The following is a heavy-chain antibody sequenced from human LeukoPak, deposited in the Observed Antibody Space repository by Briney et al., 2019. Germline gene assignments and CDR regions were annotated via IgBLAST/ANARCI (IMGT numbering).Heavy chain of an antibody. CDR2: ISGSGGST. CDR3: AKEPYRSSWYYFDS. CDR1: GFTFSSYA. V-gene: IGHV3-23*01. J-gene: IGHJ4*02. Sequence: GGSLRLSCAASGFTFSSYAMSWVRQAPGKGLERVSGISGSGGSTHYADSVKGRFTVSRDNSKNTLYLQMNSLRAEDTAVYYCAKEPYRSSWYYFDSWGQGTLVTVSS. D-gene: IGHD6-13*01.